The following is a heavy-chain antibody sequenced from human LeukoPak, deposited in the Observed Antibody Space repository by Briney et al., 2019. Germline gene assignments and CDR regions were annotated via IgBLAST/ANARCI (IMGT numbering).Heavy chain of an antibody. CDR2: ISYSGST. V-gene: IGHV4-39*07. D-gene: IGHD3-9*01. Sequence: SETLSLTCSVSGGSISSNSYYWVWIRQPPGKGLEWIGTISYSGSTYYNPSLKSRVTISVDTSKNQFSLRLRSVTAADTAVYYCARDGPLRYFDWGYAFDIWGQGTMVTVSS. CDR3: ARDGPLRYFDWGYAFDI. J-gene: IGHJ3*02. CDR1: GGSISSNSYY.